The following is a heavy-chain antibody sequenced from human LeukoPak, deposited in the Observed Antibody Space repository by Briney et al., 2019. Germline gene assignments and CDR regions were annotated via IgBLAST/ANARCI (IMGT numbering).Heavy chain of an antibody. CDR2: IRSKANSYAT. D-gene: IGHD3-22*01. V-gene: IGHV3-73*01. CDR1: GFTFSGSA. CDR3: TRQGGYGRNWFDP. Sequence: GGSLRLSCAASGFTFSGSAMHWVRQASGKGLEWVGRIRSKANSYATAYAASVKGRFTISRDDSKNTAYLQMNSLKTEDTAVYYCTRQGGYGRNWFDPWGQGTLVTVSS. J-gene: IGHJ5*02.